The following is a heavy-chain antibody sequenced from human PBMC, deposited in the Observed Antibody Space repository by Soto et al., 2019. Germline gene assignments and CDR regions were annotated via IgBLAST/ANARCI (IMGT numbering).Heavy chain of an antibody. CDR3: AKDAVPRNGEWDWFDP. J-gene: IGHJ5*02. CDR2: ISGSGCKS. V-gene: IGHV3-23*01. Sequence: TGGSLRLSCSAPGFPFYNRSISWVRQPPVQRLEWVSFISGSGCKSYYADSVKGRFPVSRDNSKETLYLQMSSLRVEDTAVYYCAKDAVPRNGEWDWFDPWGQGTLVTVSS. D-gene: IGHD3-10*01. CDR1: GFPFYNRS.